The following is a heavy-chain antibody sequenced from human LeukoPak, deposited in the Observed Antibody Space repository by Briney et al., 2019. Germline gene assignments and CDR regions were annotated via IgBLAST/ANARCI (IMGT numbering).Heavy chain of an antibody. CDR3: ARVRAARHTEVDY. D-gene: IGHD6-6*01. CDR1: GGSISSGDYY. J-gene: IGHJ4*02. V-gene: IGHV4-30-4*08. Sequence: PSQTLSLTCTVSGGSISSGDYYWRWIRQPPGTGLEWIGYIYYSGSTYYNPSLKSRVTISVDTSKNQFSLKLSSVTAADTAVYYCARVRAARHTEVDYWGQGTLVTVSS. CDR2: IYYSGST.